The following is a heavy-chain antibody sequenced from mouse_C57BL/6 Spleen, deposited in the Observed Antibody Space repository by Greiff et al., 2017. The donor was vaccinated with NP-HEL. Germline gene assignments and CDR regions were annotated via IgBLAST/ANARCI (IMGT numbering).Heavy chain of an antibody. J-gene: IGHJ2*01. CDR3: ARSPSGSSPDY. CDR1: GYAFSSYW. D-gene: IGHD1-1*01. Sequence: QVQLQQSGAELVKPGASVKISCKASGYAFSSYWLNWVKQRPGKGLEWIGQIYPGDGDTNYNGKFKGKATLTADKSSSTAYMQLSSLTSEDAAVYFCARSPSGSSPDYWGQGTTLTVAS. V-gene: IGHV1-80*01. CDR2: IYPGDGDT.